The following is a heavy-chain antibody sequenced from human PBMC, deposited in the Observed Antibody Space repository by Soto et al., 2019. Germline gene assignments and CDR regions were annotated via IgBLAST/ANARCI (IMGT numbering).Heavy chain of an antibody. J-gene: IGHJ3*02. Sequence: GSLRLSCAASGFTFSSYAMTWFRQAPGKGLEWVSSISGSGGSTCYADSVKGRFTISRDNSKNTLDLQINSLRAEDTAVYYCANLAGGWYEAFGIWGQGTMVTVSS. V-gene: IGHV3-23*01. CDR1: GFTFSSYA. D-gene: IGHD6-19*01. CDR2: ISGSGGST. CDR3: ANLAGGWYEAFGI.